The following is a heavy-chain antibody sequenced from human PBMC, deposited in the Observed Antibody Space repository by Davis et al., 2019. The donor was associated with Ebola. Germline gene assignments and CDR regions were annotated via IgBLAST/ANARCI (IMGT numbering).Heavy chain of an antibody. Sequence: ASVKVSCKVSGYTLTELSIHWVRQAPGKGLEWMGNFDPEDGEAIYAQKFQDRVTMTEDTSTGTAYMELSSLRSEDTAVYYCAAGGLGGGFDIWGQGTMVTVSS. J-gene: IGHJ3*02. CDR2: FDPEDGEA. CDR1: GYTLTELS. CDR3: AAGGLGGGFDI. D-gene: IGHD3-16*01. V-gene: IGHV1-24*01.